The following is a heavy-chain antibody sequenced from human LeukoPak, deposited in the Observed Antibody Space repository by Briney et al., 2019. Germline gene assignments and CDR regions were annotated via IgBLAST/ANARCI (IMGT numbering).Heavy chain of an antibody. V-gene: IGHV5-10-1*01. CDR3: AREYCSGGSCYPHP. CDR1: GXSFTSYC. D-gene: IGHD2-15*01. Sequence: PGESLKISFKGSGXSFTSYCISWVRQMPGKGVEWMGRIDPSDSYTNYSPSFQGHVTISADKSSSTAYLQWSSLKASDTAMYYCAREYCSGGSCYPHPWGQGTLVTVSS. J-gene: IGHJ5*02. CDR2: IDPSDSYT.